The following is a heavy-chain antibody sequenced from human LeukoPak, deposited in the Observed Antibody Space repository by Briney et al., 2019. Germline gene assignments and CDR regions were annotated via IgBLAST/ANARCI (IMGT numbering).Heavy chain of an antibody. CDR1: GFTFSSLW. CDR2: INQDGGTT. D-gene: IGHD2-2*01. CDR3: ARDSLVVPLGD. J-gene: IGHJ4*02. V-gene: IGHV3-7*01. Sequence: GGSLRLSCAASGFTFSSLWMSWVRQAPGGGPEWVANINQDGGTTYYVASVKGRFTISRDNAKNSLSLQMSSLRAEDTAVYYCARDSLVVPLGDWGQGTLVTVSS.